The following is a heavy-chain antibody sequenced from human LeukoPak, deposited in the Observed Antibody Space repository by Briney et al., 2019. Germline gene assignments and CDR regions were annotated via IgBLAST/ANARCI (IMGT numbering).Heavy chain of an antibody. V-gene: IGHV4-59*01. D-gene: IGHD2-2*01. Sequence: SETLSLTCTVPGGSISNYYWSWIRQPPGKGLEWIGYIYYSGSTNYNPSLKSRVTISVDTSKNQFPLKLSSVTAADTAVYYCARDYQSYFELWGRGTLVTVSS. CDR3: ARDYQSYFEL. CDR1: GGSISNYY. J-gene: IGHJ2*01. CDR2: IYYSGST.